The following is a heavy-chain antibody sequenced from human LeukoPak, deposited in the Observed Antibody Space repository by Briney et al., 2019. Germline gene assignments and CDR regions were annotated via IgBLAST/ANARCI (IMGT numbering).Heavy chain of an antibody. Sequence: GWALTLSCPASGCTFSTCIMNWVRPAPGKGREGVASISGSSDYIYYADSVRGRFTIPSDNAKTSLYLQMKSLSAEDTAVYYCARGHYDTSGYSNYFDYWGQGTLVTVSS. CDR2: ISGSSDYI. CDR3: ARGHYDTSGYSNYFDY. V-gene: IGHV3-21*03. J-gene: IGHJ4*02. D-gene: IGHD3-22*01. CDR1: GCTFSTCI.